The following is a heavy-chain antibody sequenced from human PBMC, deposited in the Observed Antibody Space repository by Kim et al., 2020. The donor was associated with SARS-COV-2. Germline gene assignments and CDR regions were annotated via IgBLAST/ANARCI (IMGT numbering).Heavy chain of an antibody. CDR3: ASRAGYSSCWYGY. D-gene: IGHD6-19*01. CDR1: GGSISSYY. J-gene: IGHJ4*02. Sequence: SETLSLTCTVSGGSISSYYWSWIRQPPGKGLEWIGYIYYSGSTNYNPSLKSRVTISVDTSKNQFSLKLSSVTAADTAVYYCASRAGYSSCWYGYWGQGTLVTVSS. CDR2: IYYSGST. V-gene: IGHV4-59*01.